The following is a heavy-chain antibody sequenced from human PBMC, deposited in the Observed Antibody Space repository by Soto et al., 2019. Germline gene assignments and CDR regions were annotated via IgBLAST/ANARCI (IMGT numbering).Heavy chain of an antibody. CDR2: ISAHNGNT. Sequence: QIHLVQSGAEVKKPGASVKVSCKGSGYGFTTYGITWVRQAPGQGLEWMAWISAHNGNTNYAQKLQGRVTVTRDTTTSTAYMELRSLRSDDTAVYDCARGRYGDYWGQGARVNVSS. V-gene: IGHV1-18*01. J-gene: IGHJ4*02. CDR1: GYGFTTYG. CDR3: ARGRYGDY. D-gene: IGHD1-1*01.